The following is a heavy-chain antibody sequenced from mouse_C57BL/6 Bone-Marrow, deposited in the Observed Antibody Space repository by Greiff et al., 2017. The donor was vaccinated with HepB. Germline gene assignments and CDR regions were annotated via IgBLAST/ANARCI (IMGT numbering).Heavy chain of an antibody. Sequence: QVQLPQSGAELARPGASVKLSCKASGYTFTSYGISWVKQRTGQGLEWIGEIYPRSGNTYYNEKVKGKATLTADKSSSTAYMELRSLTSEDSAVYFCARSFYFDGRSFSWFAYWGQVTLVTVSA. V-gene: IGHV1-81*01. CDR2: IYPRSGNT. CDR1: GYTFTSYG. D-gene: IGHD1-1*01. CDR3: ARSFYFDGRSFSWFAY. J-gene: IGHJ3*01.